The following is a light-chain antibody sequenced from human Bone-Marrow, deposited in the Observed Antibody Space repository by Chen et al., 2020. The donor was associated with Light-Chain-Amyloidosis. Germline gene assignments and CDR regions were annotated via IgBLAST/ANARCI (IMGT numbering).Light chain of an antibody. CDR3: QSADSSGTYEVI. CDR2: RDT. CDR1: DFPTKY. Sequence: SYELPQPPSVSVSPAQPASITCSGDDFPTKYAYWYQQKPGQAPVMVIHRDTERPSGISERFSGSSSGTTATLTISGVQAEDEADYHCQSADSSGTYEVIFGGGTKLTVL. V-gene: IGLV3-25*03. J-gene: IGLJ2*01.